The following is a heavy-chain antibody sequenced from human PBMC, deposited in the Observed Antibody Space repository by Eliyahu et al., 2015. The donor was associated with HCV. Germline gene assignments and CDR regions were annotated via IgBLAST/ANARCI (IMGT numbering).Heavy chain of an antibody. CDR1: GYXFXGYX. V-gene: IGHV1-2*06. J-gene: IGHJ4*02. CDR2: IVSNSGGT. CDR3: ARGDHYSLDY. D-gene: IGHD5-18*01. Sequence: QVQLVQSGAEVKXPGASVKVSCXASGYXFXGYXIHRVRQAPGQGLXXMGRIVSNSGGTNYAQKYRGRVTLTRDTAINTAYMELSGLRSDDTAVYFCARGDHYSLDYWGQGTLVTVSS.